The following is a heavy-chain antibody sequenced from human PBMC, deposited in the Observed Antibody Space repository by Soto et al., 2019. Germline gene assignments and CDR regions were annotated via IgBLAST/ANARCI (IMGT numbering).Heavy chain of an antibody. J-gene: IGHJ5*02. CDR2: INHSGST. Sequence: PSETLSLTCAVYGGSFSGYYWSWIRQPPGKGLEWIGEINHSGSTNYNPSLKSRVTISVDTSKNQFSLKLSSVTAADTAVYYCARVRIVVVTAAICWFDPWGQGTLVTVSS. V-gene: IGHV4-34*01. CDR3: ARVRIVVVTAAICWFDP. CDR1: GGSFSGYY. D-gene: IGHD2-2*02.